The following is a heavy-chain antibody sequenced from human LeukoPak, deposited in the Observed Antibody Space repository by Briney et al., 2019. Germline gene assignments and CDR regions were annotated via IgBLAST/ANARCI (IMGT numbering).Heavy chain of an antibody. CDR1: GFTFSSYG. V-gene: IGHV1-2*02. CDR3: ARDMNTNFGY. CDR2: INPNSGGT. D-gene: IGHD3-16*01. Sequence: PGGSLRLSCAASGFTFSSYGMHWVRQAPGQGLEWMGWINPNSGGTNYAQSLHGRVTMTRDTSISTAYLELSRLRSDDTAMYFCARDMNTNFGYWGQGTLVIVSS. J-gene: IGHJ4*02.